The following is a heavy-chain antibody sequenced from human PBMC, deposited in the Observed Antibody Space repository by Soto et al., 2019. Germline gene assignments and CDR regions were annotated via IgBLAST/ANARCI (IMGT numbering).Heavy chain of an antibody. CDR3: ATTLTTSAEYFQY. J-gene: IGHJ1*01. Sequence: DVQLVESGGGLVQPGGSLRLSCGPSGFIFRNYWMSWVRQFPGKGLEWVAHIKEDGSDKYYGDSVKGRFIISRDNAKNSPFLQMNSLRAQDTGVYYCATTLTTSAEYFQYWGQGTLVTVSS. D-gene: IGHD3-16*01. CDR1: GFIFRNYW. CDR2: IKEDGSDK. V-gene: IGHV3-7*01.